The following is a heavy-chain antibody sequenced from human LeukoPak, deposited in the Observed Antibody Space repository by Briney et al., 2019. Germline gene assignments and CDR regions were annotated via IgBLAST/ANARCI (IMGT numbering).Heavy chain of an antibody. CDR1: GFTFSYYS. D-gene: IGHD4-23*01. CDR3: ARDTGRTTVADYWFDP. J-gene: IGHJ5*02. CDR2: ISSRSTTM. V-gene: IGHV3-48*01. Sequence: PGGSLRLSCEASGFTFSYYSMNWVRQAPGKGLEWISYISSRSTTMYYADSVKGRFTISRDNAKNSLYLQMNSLRAEDTAVYYCARDTGRTTVADYWFDPWGQGTLVTVSS.